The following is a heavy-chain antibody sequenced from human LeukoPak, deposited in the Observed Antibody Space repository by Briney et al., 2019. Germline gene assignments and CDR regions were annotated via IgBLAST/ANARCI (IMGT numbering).Heavy chain of an antibody. CDR3: MRDYMGWFDP. Sequence: PGGSLRLSCSASGFVFSIYTMYWVRQAPGKGPEYVSTISGSGNGGSIYYADSVKGRFTISRDTASNTMHLEMNNLRIEDTAVYYCMRDYMGWFDPWGQGSLVTVSS. D-gene: IGHD3-10*01. J-gene: IGHJ5*02. V-gene: IGHV3-64*04. CDR1: GFVFSIYT. CDR2: ISGSGNGGSI.